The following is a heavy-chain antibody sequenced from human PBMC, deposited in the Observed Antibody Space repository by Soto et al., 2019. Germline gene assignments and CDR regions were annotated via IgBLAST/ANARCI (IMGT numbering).Heavy chain of an antibody. V-gene: IGHV4-39*01. J-gene: IGHJ4*02. CDR1: GGSISSNNYF. CDR3: ARHADLYYFDY. Sequence: SETLSLTCTASGGSISSNNYFWGWIRQPPGKGLEWIGSISYSGSTYYNPSLKSRVTISVDTSKNQFSLKLSSVTAADTAVYYCARHADLYYFDYWGQGTLVTVSS. CDR2: ISYSGST.